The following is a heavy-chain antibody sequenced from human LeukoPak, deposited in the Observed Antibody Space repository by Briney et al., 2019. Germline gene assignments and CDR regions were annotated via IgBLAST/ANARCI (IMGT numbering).Heavy chain of an antibody. CDR2: INSDGSST. Sequence: PGGSLRLSCAASGFTFSSYWMHWVRQAPGKGLVWVSRINSDGSSTSYADSVKGRFTISRDNAKNSLYLQMNSLRAEDTAVYYCARTNYDFWSGSLNWFDPWGQGTLVTVSS. V-gene: IGHV3-74*01. J-gene: IGHJ5*02. CDR3: ARTNYDFWSGSLNWFDP. CDR1: GFTFSSYW. D-gene: IGHD3-3*01.